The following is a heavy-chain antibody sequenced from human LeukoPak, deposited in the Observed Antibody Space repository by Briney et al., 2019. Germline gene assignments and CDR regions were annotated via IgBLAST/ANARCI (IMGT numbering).Heavy chain of an antibody. CDR2: FDPEDGET. CDR1: GYTLTELS. D-gene: IGHD2/OR15-2a*01. V-gene: IGHV1-24*01. Sequence: ASVKVSCKVSGYTLTELSMHWVRQAPGKGPEWMGGFDPEDGETIYAQKFQGRVTMTEDTSTDTAYMELSSLRSEDTAVYYCATPGTTFYSYYYYGMDVWGQGTTVTVSS. J-gene: IGHJ6*02. CDR3: ATPGTTFYSYYYYGMDV.